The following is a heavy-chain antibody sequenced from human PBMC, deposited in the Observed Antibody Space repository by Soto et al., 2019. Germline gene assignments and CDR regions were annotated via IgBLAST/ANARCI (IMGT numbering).Heavy chain of an antibody. CDR1: WYSFTTHW. V-gene: IGHV5-10-1*01. CDR3: ARRRSSNSWYGSHYGMDV. CDR2: IDPSDSET. Sequence: GESLKISCQGSWYSFTTHWISWVRQGPGKGLEWMGRIDPSDSETNYSPSFQGHVSISSDKSINTVYLQWSSLKASDTAMYYCARRRSSNSWYGSHYGMDVWGQGTTVTVSS. J-gene: IGHJ6*02. D-gene: IGHD6-13*01.